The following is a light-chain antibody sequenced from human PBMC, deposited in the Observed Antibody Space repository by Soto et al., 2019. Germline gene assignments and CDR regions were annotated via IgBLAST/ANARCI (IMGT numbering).Light chain of an antibody. J-gene: IGLJ2*01. V-gene: IGLV3-21*02. CDR2: DDS. CDR1: NIGSKS. CDR3: QVWDSSSDHVV. Sequence: SYELTQPPSVSVAPGQTARITCGGNNIGSKSVHWYQQKPGQAHVLVVYDDSDRPSGIPERFSGSNSGNTATLTISRVEAGDEADYCCQVWDSSSDHVVFGGGTKLTVL.